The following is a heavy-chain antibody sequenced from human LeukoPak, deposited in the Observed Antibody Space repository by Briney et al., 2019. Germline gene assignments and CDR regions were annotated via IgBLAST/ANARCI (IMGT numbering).Heavy chain of an antibody. Sequence: SETLFPTCAVSGVSISNYYRSWIRQPPGKGLEWIGYIYYSGSTNYNPSLKSRVTISVDTSKNQFSLKLSSVTAADTAVYYCAREVVAAAGTVDYWGQGALVIVSS. V-gene: IGHV4-59*01. CDR3: AREVVAAAGTVDY. J-gene: IGHJ4*02. CDR2: IYYSGST. D-gene: IGHD6-13*01. CDR1: GVSISNYY.